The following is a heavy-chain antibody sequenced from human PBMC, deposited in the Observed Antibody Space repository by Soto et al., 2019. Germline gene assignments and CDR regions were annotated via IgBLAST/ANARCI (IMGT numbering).Heavy chain of an antibody. J-gene: IGHJ4*02. CDR2: ISGSGGST. Sequence: GGSLRLSCAASGFTFSSYAMSWVRQAPGKGLEWVSAISGSGGSTYYADSVKGRFAISRDSSKNTLYLQMNSLRAEDTAVYYCAKHPSIAAAGTGYWGQGTLVTVSS. D-gene: IGHD6-13*01. V-gene: IGHV3-23*01. CDR1: GFTFSSYA. CDR3: AKHPSIAAAGTGY.